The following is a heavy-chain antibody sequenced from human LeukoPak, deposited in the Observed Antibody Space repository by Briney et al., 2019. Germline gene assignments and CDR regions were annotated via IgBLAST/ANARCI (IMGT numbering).Heavy chain of an antibody. CDR2: INHSGST. CDR3: ARDPPSDRSIGKFDY. D-gene: IGHD3-22*01. V-gene: IGHV4-34*01. J-gene: IGHJ4*02. CDR1: GGSFSGYY. Sequence: SETLSLTCAVYGGSFSGYYWSWIRQPPGKGLEWIGEINHSGSTNYNPSLKSRVTISVDTSKNQFSLKLSSVTAADTAVYYCARDPPSDRSIGKFDYWGQGTLVTVSS.